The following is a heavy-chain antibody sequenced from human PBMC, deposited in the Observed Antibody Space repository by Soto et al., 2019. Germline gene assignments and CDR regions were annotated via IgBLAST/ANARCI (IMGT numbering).Heavy chain of an antibody. D-gene: IGHD3-3*01. V-gene: IGHV1-69*06. J-gene: IGHJ4*02. CDR2: IVPNVGTV. CDR1: GGTFIIFINYP. Sequence: PVNVSCKSSGGTFIIFINYPITLVRQAPGQGLEWMGGIVPNVGTVNYAQKFRGKVTITADKSTGTAYMELSSLRSEDTALYYCARRDTSGFLRYFDNWGQGTQVTVSS. CDR3: ARRDTSGFLRYFDN.